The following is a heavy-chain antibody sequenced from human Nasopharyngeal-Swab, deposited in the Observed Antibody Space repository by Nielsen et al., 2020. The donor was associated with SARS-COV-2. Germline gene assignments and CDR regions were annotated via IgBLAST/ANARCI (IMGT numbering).Heavy chain of an antibody. J-gene: IGHJ6*02. CDR2: IGSSGSTR. Sequence: LSLTCAASGFTFSSYEMNWVRQAPGKGLEWVSYIGSSGSTRYYADSVKGRFTISRDNAKNSLYLQMNSLRAEDTAVYYCASARPTLDVWGQGTTVTVSS. CDR1: GFTFSSYE. V-gene: IGHV3-48*03. CDR3: ASARPTLDV.